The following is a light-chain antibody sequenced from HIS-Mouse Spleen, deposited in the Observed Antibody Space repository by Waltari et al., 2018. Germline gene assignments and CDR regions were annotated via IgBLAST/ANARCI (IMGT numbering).Light chain of an antibody. CDR3: SSYAGSNNFVV. Sequence: QSALTQPPSASGSPGQSVTISCTGTSSDVGGYNYVSWYQQHPGKAPKLMIYEVSKRPSGVPARCSGSKSGNTASLTVSGLQAEDEADYYCSSYAGSNNFVVFGGGTKLTVL. CDR1: SSDVGGYNY. J-gene: IGLJ2*01. V-gene: IGLV2-8*01. CDR2: EVS.